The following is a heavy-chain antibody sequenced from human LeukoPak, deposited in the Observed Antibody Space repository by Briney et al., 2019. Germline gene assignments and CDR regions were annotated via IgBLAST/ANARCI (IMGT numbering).Heavy chain of an antibody. Sequence: GGSLRLSCAASGFTVSSNYMSWVRQAPGKGLEWVAFIRYDGSNKYYADSVKGRFTISRDNSKNTLYLQMNSLRAEDTAVYYCAKDYNMITFGGVMDYWGQGTLVTVSS. J-gene: IGHJ4*02. CDR1: GFTVSSNY. V-gene: IGHV3-30*02. CDR3: AKDYNMITFGGVMDY. CDR2: IRYDGSNK. D-gene: IGHD3-16*01.